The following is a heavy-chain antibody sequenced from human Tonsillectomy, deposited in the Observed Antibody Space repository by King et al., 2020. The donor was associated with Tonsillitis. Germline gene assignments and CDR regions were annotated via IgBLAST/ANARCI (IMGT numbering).Heavy chain of an antibody. J-gene: IGHJ3*02. CDR1: GGSISSNSYY. Sequence: QLQESGPGLVKPSETLALTFAFSGGSISSNSYYWAWFLHPPVKWRVWIGSIFYIVGTNHNPALKSRVTLAADPSKNQFSLTLNSVTAADTAVYYCNLGDDAFDIWGQGTMVTVSS. CDR2: IFYIVGT. D-gene: IGHD3-16*01. CDR3: NLGDDAFDI. V-gene: IGHV4-39*01.